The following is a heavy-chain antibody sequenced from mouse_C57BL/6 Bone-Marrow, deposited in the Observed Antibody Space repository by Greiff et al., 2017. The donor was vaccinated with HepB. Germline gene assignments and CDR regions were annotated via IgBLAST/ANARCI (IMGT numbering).Heavy chain of an antibody. V-gene: IGHV5-12*01. J-gene: IGHJ3*01. CDR2: ISNGGGST. D-gene: IGHD1-1*01. CDR3: ARPYYYGSSWFAY. CDR1: GFTFSDYY. Sequence: EVKLMESGGGLVQPGGSLKLSCAASGFTFSDYYMYWVRQTPEKRLEWVAYISNGGGSTYYPDTVKGRFTISRDNAKTTLYLQLSRLKSEDTAMYYCARPYYYGSSWFAYWGQGTLVTVSA.